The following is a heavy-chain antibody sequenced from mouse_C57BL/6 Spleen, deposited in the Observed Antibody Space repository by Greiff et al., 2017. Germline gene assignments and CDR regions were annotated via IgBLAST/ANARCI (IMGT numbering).Heavy chain of an antibody. J-gene: IGHJ2*01. CDR2: INPGSGGT. CDR3: ARGGGLYYFDY. Sequence: QVQLQQSGAELVRPGTSVKVSCKASGYAFTNYLIEWVKQRPGQGLEWIGVINPGSGGTNYNEKFKGKATLTADQSSSTAYMQLSSLTSEDPAVYFWARGGGLYYFDYGGQGTTRTVSS. CDR1: GYAFTNYL. V-gene: IGHV1-54*01.